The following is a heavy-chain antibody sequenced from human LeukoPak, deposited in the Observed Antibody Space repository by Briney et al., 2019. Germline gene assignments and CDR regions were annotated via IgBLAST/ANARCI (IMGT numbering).Heavy chain of an antibody. V-gene: IGHV3-7*01. CDR1: GFTFTTYW. J-gene: IGHJ4*02. D-gene: IGHD2-2*02. CDR3: ARPRYCSDIRCYKDY. Sequence: GGSLRLSCAASGFTFTTYWMSWVRQAPGKGLEWVANIKPDGSEKYYVDSVKGRFTISRDNAKNSLYLQMNSLRAEDTAVYYCARPRYCSDIRCYKDYWGQGTLVTVSS. CDR2: IKPDGSEK.